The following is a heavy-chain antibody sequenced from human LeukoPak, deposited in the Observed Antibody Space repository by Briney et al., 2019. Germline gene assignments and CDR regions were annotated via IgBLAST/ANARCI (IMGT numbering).Heavy chain of an antibody. CDR2: IWYDGSNK. J-gene: IGHJ6*02. CDR3: ARDLWNFLWFGVKSSRMDV. CDR1: GFTFSSYG. Sequence: GGSLRLSCAASGFTFSSYGMHWVRQAPGKGLEWVAVIWYDGSNKYYADSVKGRFTISRDNSKNTLYLQMNSLRAEDTAVYYCARDLWNFLWFGVKSSRMDVWGQGTTVTVSS. V-gene: IGHV3-33*01. D-gene: IGHD3-10*01.